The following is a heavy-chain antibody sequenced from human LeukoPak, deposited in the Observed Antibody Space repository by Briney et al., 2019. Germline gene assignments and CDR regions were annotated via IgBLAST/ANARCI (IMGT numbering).Heavy chain of an antibody. Sequence: GGSLGLSCAASGFTFSTYGMHWVRQAPGKGLEWLAIISYDGSNKYYADSVKGRFTISRDNSKNTLYLQMNSLRVEDTAVYYCAKDQTGRYCSTTSCYVIDYWGQGTLVTVSS. CDR1: GFTFSTYG. V-gene: IGHV3-30*18. J-gene: IGHJ4*02. CDR2: ISYDGSNK. CDR3: AKDQTGRYCSTTSCYVIDY. D-gene: IGHD2-2*01.